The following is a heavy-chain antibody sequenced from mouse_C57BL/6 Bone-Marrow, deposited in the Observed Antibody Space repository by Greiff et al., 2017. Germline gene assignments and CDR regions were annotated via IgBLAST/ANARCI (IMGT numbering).Heavy chain of an antibody. D-gene: IGHD2-5*01. J-gene: IGHJ4*01. CDR2: IYPRSGNT. CDR1: GYTFTSYG. CDR3: ARGCYSNNFYYYAMDY. Sequence: QVQLQQSGAELARPGASVKLSCKASGYTFTSYGISWVKQRTGQGLEWIGEIYPRSGNTYYNEKFKGKATLTADKSSSTAYMELRSLTSEDSAVYFCARGCYSNNFYYYAMDYWGQGTSVTVSS. V-gene: IGHV1-81*01.